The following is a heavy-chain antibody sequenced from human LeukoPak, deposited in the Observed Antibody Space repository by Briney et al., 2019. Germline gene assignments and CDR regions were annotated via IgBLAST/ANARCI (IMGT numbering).Heavy chain of an antibody. CDR2: IYYSGST. CDR1: GGSISSSSYY. V-gene: IGHV4-39*01. J-gene: IGHJ3*02. Sequence: SETLSLTCTVSGGSISSSSYYWGWIRQPPGKGLEWIGSIYYSGSTYYNPSLKSRVTISVDTSKNQFSLKLSSVTAADTAVYYCASPRDGYNLGDALDIWGQGTMVTVSS. CDR3: ASPRDGYNLGDALDI. D-gene: IGHD5-24*01.